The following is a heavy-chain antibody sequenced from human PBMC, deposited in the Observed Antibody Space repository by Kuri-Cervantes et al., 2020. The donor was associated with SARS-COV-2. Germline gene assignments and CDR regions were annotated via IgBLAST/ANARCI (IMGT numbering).Heavy chain of an antibody. J-gene: IGHJ6*02. V-gene: IGHV1-69*13. CDR2: IIPIFGTA. CDR1: GGTFSSYA. Sequence: SVKVSCKASGGTFSSYAISWVRQAPGQGLEWMGGIIPIFGTANYAQKFQGRVTITADESTSTAYMELSSLRSEDTAVYYCAGGEQLVLWYYYGMDVWGQGTTVTVSS. D-gene: IGHD6-6*01. CDR3: AGGEQLVLWYYYGMDV.